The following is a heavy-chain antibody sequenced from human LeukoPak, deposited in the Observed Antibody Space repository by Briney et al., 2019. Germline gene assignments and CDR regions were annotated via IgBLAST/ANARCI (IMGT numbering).Heavy chain of an antibody. CDR1: GGSFSGYY. Sequence: SETLSLTCAVYGGSFSGYYWSWIRQPPGKGLEWIGEINHSGSTNYNPSLKSRVTISVGTSKNQFSLKLSSVTAADTAVYYCARMGYTYYDFWSGGTPNLYFDYWGQGTLVTVSS. CDR3: ARMGYTYYDFWSGGTPNLYFDY. J-gene: IGHJ4*02. V-gene: IGHV4-34*01. CDR2: INHSGST. D-gene: IGHD3-3*01.